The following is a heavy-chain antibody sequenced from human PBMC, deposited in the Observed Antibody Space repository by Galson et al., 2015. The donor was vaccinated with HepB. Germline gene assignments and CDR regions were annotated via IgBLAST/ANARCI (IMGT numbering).Heavy chain of an antibody. V-gene: IGHV1-69*13. J-gene: IGHJ4*02. CDR2: IIPIFGTA. D-gene: IGHD3-3*01. CDR1: GGTFSRYA. CDR3: ARGEGRSGSLSLGNY. Sequence: SVKVSCKASGGTFSRYAISWVRQAPGQGLEWMGGIIPIFGTANYAQKFQGRVTITADESTSTAYMELSSLRSEDTAVYYCARGEGRSGSLSLGNYWGQGTLVTVSS.